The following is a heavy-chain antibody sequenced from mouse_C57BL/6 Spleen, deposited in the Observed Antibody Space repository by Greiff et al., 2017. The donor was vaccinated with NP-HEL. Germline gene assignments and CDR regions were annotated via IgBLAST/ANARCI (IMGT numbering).Heavy chain of an antibody. J-gene: IGHJ2*01. CDR3: ARRNYDYDYFDY. Sequence: VQLQQSGAELVRPGASVKLSCKASGYTFTDYYINWVKQRPGQGLEWIARIYPGSGNTYYNEKFKGKATLTAEKSSSTAYMQLSSLTSEDSAVYFCARRNYDYDYFDYWGQGTTLTVSS. CDR1: GYTFTDYY. V-gene: IGHV1-76*01. CDR2: IYPGSGNT. D-gene: IGHD2-4*01.